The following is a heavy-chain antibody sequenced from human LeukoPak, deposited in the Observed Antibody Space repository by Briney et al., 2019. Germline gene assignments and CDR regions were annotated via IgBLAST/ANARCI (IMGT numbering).Heavy chain of an antibody. V-gene: IGHV4-34*01. D-gene: IGHD2-21*02. CDR1: GGSFSGYY. CDR3: ARGITVVTPEYFDY. Sequence: SETLSLTCAVYGGSFSGYYWSWLRQPPGKGLEWIGEINHSGSTNYNPSLKSRVTISVDTSKNQFSLKLSSVTAADTAVYYCARGITVVTPEYFDYWGQGTLVTVSS. J-gene: IGHJ4*02. CDR2: INHSGST.